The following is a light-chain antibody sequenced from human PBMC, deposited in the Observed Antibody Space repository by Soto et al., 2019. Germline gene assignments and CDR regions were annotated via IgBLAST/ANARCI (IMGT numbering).Light chain of an antibody. CDR3: SSYAGSNIFGV. Sequence: QSALTQPPSASGSLGQSVTISCTGTSSDIGGYNYVSWYQQHPGKAPILMIYEVNKRPSGVPDRFSGSKSGNTASLTVSGLQAEDEADYYCSSYAGSNIFGVFGTGTKVTVL. V-gene: IGLV2-8*01. CDR1: SSDIGGYNY. J-gene: IGLJ1*01. CDR2: EVN.